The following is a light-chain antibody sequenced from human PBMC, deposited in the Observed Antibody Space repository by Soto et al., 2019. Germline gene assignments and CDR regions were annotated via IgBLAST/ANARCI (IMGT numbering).Light chain of an antibody. Sequence: SYELTQPPSVSVAPGQTATITCGGNNIGSKSVHWYQQKPGQATVVVVYDDRDRASGIPERFSGSNPGNTATLTITRVEVGDEADYYCQVGDGSSDHPVVFGGGTKLTVL. V-gene: IGLV3-21*02. J-gene: IGLJ2*01. CDR1: NIGSKS. CDR3: QVGDGSSDHPVV. CDR2: DDR.